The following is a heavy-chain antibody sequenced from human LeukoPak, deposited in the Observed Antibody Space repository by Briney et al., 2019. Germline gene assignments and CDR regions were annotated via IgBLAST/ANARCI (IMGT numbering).Heavy chain of an antibody. D-gene: IGHD3-22*01. V-gene: IGHV4-39*07. CDR1: SGSISTSNYY. J-gene: IGHJ4*02. Sequence: SETLSLTCTVSSGSISTSNYYWGWVRQPPGKALEWIGNIFYSGSTYYNPSLKSRVSMSVDTSKNQFSLKLSSVTAADTAVYYCARDSYYYDSSGYLIFDYWGQGTLVTVSS. CDR2: IFYSGST. CDR3: ARDSYYYDSSGYLIFDY.